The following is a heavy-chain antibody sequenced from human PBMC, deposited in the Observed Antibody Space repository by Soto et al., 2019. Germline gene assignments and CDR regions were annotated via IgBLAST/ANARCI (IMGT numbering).Heavy chain of an antibody. CDR1: GYTFTSYG. CDR3: ARFSGGSYNTYYFYYGMDV. D-gene: IGHD2-15*01. J-gene: IGHJ6*02. V-gene: IGHV1-18*04. Sequence: GASVKVSCKASGYTFTSYGISCVRQAPGQGLDWMGWISAYNGHTKYAQDLQGRVTMTTDTSTSTAYMELRSLRSDDTAMYYCARFSGGSYNTYYFYYGMDVWGQGTTVTVSS. CDR2: ISAYNGHT.